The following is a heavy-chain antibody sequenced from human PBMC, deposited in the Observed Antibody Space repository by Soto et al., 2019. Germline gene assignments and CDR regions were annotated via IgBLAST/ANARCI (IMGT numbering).Heavy chain of an antibody. V-gene: IGHV3-23*01. CDR2: ISGSGGST. Sequence: GGSLRLSCAASGFTFSSYAMSWVRQAPGKGLEWVSAISGSGGSTYYADSVKGRFTISRDNSKNTLYLQMNSLRAEDTAVYYCAKVGVLRFLEWLLPFDYWGQGTLVTVSS. D-gene: IGHD3-3*01. J-gene: IGHJ4*02. CDR3: AKVGVLRFLEWLLPFDY. CDR1: GFTFSSYA.